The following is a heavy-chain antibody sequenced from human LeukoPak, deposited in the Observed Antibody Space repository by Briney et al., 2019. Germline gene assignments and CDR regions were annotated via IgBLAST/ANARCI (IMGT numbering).Heavy chain of an antibody. Sequence: GGSLRLSCAASGFTFSSYAMSWVRQAPGKGLEWVSAICGSGGSTYYADSVKGRFTISRDNSKNTLYLQMNSLRAEDTAVYYCARNQYSSSWSYYYGMDVWGQGTTVTVSS. CDR1: GFTFSSYA. CDR3: ARNQYSSSWSYYYGMDV. V-gene: IGHV3-23*01. J-gene: IGHJ6*02. CDR2: ICGSGGST. D-gene: IGHD6-13*01.